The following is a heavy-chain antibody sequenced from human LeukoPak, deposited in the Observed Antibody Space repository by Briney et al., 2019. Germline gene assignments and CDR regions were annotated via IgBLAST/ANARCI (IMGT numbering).Heavy chain of an antibody. J-gene: IGHJ5*02. D-gene: IGHD3-10*01. CDR3: ARGLWFGKLSSPLFDP. CDR1: GFTFSSYA. V-gene: IGHV3-64*01. Sequence: GGSLRLSCAASGFTFSSYAMHWVRQAPGKGLEYVSAISSNGGSTYYANSVKGRFTICRDNSKNTLYLQMGSLRAEDMAVYYCARGLWFGKLSSPLFDPWGQGTPVTVSS. CDR2: ISSNGGST.